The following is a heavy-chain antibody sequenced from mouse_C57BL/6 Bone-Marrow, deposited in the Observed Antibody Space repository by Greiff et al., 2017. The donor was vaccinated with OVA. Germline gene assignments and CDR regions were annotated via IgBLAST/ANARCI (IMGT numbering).Heavy chain of an antibody. CDR3: ARRYYGSSLDY. CDR1: GYTFTDYY. V-gene: IGHV1-76*01. D-gene: IGHD1-1*01. CDR2: LYPGSGNT. Sequence: VQLQQSGAELVRPGASVKLSCKASGYTFTDYYINWVKQRPGQGLEWIARLYPGSGNTYYNEKFKGEATLTAEKSSSTAYMQLSSLTSEDSAVYFCARRYYGSSLDYWGQGTTLTVSS. J-gene: IGHJ2*01.